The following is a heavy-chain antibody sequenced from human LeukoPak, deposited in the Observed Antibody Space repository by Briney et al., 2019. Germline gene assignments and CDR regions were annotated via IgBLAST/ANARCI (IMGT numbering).Heavy chain of an antibody. CDR3: ARSKMPLRAFDI. CDR2: IRYDGSNK. CDR1: GFTFSTYG. D-gene: IGHD3-16*01. V-gene: IGHV3-30*02. J-gene: IGHJ3*02. Sequence: GGSLRLSCAASGFTFSTYGIHWVRQAPGKGLEWVAFIRYDGSNKYYADSVKGRFTISRDNSKNTLYLQMNSLRAEDTAVYYCARSKMPLRAFDIWGQGTMVTVSS.